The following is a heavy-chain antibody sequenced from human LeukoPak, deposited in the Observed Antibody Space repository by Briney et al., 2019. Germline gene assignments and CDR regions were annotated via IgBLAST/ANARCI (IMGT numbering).Heavy chain of an antibody. V-gene: IGHV4-61*02. J-gene: IGHJ6*03. D-gene: IGHD2-2*01. CDR1: GGSISSGSYY. CDR2: IYTSGST. CDR3: ARDSSTSSDYYYYYYMDV. Sequence: SQTLSLTCTVSGGSISSGSYYWSCIRQPAGKGLEWIGRIYTSGSTNYNPSLKSRVTISVDTSKNQFSLKLSSVTAADTAVYYCARDSSTSSDYYYYYYMDVWGKGTTVTVSS.